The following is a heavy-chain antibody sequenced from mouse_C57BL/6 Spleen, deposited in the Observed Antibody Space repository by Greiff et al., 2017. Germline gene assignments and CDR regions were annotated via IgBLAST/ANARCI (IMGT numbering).Heavy chain of an antibody. Sequence: VQLQQSGPELVKPGASVKISCKASGYAFSSSWMNWVKQRPGKGLEWIGRIYPGDGDTNYNGKFKGKATLTADKSSSTAYMQLSSLTSEDSAVYFCAGDYNCYYFYLDYWGQGTTLTVSS. J-gene: IGHJ2*01. CDR3: AGDYNCYYFYLDY. CDR1: GYAFSSSW. D-gene: IGHD2-3*01. V-gene: IGHV1-82*01. CDR2: IYPGDGDT.